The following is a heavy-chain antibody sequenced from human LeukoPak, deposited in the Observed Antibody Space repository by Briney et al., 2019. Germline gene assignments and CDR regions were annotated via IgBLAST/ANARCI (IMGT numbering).Heavy chain of an antibody. CDR2: ISGSGGST. CDR1: GFTFSSYA. D-gene: IGHD3-3*01. CDR3: AKDAVYHGIWSYIDY. Sequence: GGSLRLSCAASGFTFSSYAMHWVRQAPGKGLEWVSAISGSGGSTYYADSVKGRFTISRDNSKNTLYLQMNSLRAEDTAVYYCAKDAVYHGIWSYIDYWGQGILVTVSS. V-gene: IGHV3-23*01. J-gene: IGHJ4*02.